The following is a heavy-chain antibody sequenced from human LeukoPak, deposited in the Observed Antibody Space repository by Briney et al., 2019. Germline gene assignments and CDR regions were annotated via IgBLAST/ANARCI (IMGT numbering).Heavy chain of an antibody. J-gene: IGHJ5*02. CDR1: GGTFSSYA. V-gene: IGHV1-69*13. CDR2: IIPIFGTA. Sequence: GASVKVSCKASGGTFSSYAISWVRQAPGQGLEWMGGIIPIFGTANYAQKFQGRVTITADESTSTAYMELSSLRSEDTAVYYCARVLSSGYGSGSYLNWFDPWGQGTLVTVSS. D-gene: IGHD3-10*01. CDR3: ARVLSSGYGSGSYLNWFDP.